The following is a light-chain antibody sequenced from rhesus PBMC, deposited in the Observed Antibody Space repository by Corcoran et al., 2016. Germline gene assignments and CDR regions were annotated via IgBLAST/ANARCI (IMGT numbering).Light chain of an antibody. Sequence: DIVMTQTPLSLPITPGEPASISCRSSQSLLHSNGNNYLHWYLQKPCQSPQFLIYGGSNRASVVPDRFSGRGSGTDFTMKISKVEAEDVWIYYCVQAIAFPFTFGPGTKLDIK. CDR3: VQAIAFPFT. CDR1: QSLLHSNGNNY. CDR2: GGS. J-gene: IGKJ3*01. V-gene: IGKV2-72*02.